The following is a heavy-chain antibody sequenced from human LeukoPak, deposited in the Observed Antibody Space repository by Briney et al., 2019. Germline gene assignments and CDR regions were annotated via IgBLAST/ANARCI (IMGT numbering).Heavy chain of an antibody. V-gene: IGHV1-69*05. Sequence: ASVTVSCKASVCTFISYAISWVRQAPGQGLEWMGGIIPIFGTANYAQKFQGRVTITTDESTSTAYMELSSLRSEDTAVYYCARGTVTTEGNYFDYWGQGTLVTVSS. D-gene: IGHD4-11*01. CDR1: VCTFISYA. J-gene: IGHJ4*02. CDR2: IIPIFGTA. CDR3: ARGTVTTEGNYFDY.